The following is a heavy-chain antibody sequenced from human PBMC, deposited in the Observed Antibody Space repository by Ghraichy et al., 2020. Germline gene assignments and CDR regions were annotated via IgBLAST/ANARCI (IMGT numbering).Heavy chain of an antibody. CDR2: INHSGST. CDR1: GGSFSGYY. CDR3: ARVTGRLGSVVDY. J-gene: IGHJ4*02. D-gene: IGHD7-27*01. V-gene: IGHV4-34*01. Sequence: SETLSLTCAVYGGSFSGYYWSWIRQPPGKGLEWIGEINHSGSTNYNPSLKSRVTISVDTSKNQFSLKLSSVTAADTAVYYCARVTGRLGSVVDYWGQGTLVTVSS.